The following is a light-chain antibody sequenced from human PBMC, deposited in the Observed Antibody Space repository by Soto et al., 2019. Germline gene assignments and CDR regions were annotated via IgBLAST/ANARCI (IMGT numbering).Light chain of an antibody. CDR1: QSVSSSY. V-gene: IGKV3-20*01. CDR2: GAS. Sequence: EIVLTQSPGTLSLSPGERATLSCRASQSVSSSYLAWYQQKPGQAPRLLIYGASSRAPGIPDRFSGSGSGTDFTHTISRLEPEDFAVYYCQQYGSSPPRTFGQGTKVEIK. CDR3: QQYGSSPPRT. J-gene: IGKJ1*01.